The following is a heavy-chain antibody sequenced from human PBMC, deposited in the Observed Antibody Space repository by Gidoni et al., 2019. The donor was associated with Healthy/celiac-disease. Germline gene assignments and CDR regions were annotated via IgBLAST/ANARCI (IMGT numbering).Heavy chain of an antibody. D-gene: IGHD2-2*01. CDR3: AREDIVVVPAANYYYYYGMDV. CDR1: GYTFTSYG. CDR2: ISAYNGNT. J-gene: IGHJ6*02. Sequence: QVQLVQSGAEVKKPGASVKVSCKASGYTFTSYGISWVRQAPGQGLEWMGWISAYNGNTNYAQKVQGRVTMTTETSTSTAYMELRSLRSDDTAVYYCAREDIVVVPAANYYYYYGMDVWGQGTTVTVSS. V-gene: IGHV1-18*04.